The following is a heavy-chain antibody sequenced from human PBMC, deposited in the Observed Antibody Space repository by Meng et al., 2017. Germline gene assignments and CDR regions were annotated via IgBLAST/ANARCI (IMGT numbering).Heavy chain of an antibody. V-gene: IGHV3-30*01. CDR1: GFTFSSYA. CDR3: ARSQITYYDILTGYYSFRGLDY. CDR2: ISYDGSHK. J-gene: IGHJ4*02. Sequence: GESLKISCAASGFTFSSYALHWVRQAPGKGLEWVAVISYDGSHKYYADSVKGRFTISRDNSKNTLYLQMNSLRAEDTAVYYCARSQITYYDILTGYYSFRGLDYWGQGTLVTVSS. D-gene: IGHD3-9*01.